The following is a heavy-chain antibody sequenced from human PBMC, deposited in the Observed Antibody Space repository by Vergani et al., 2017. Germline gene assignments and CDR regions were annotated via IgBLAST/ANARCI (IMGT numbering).Heavy chain of an antibody. J-gene: IGHJ3*02. CDR1: GGSISSYY. D-gene: IGHD6-19*01. CDR2: IYTSGST. V-gene: IGHV4-4*07. Sequence: QVQLQESGPGLVKPSETLSLTCTVSGGSISSYYWSWIRQPAGKGLEWIGRIYTSGSTNYNPSLKSRVTMSVDTSKNKFSLKLSSVTAADTAVYYCARERRGWDRVVYAFDIWGQGTMVTVSS. CDR3: ARERRGWDRVVYAFDI.